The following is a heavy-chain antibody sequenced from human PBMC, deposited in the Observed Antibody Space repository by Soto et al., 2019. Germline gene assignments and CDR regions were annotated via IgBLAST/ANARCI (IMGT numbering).Heavy chain of an antibody. D-gene: IGHD3-3*01. CDR3: ARGGYYDFWSGSSNNWFDP. CDR1: GYTFTSYD. Sequence: QVQLVQSGAEVKKPGASVKVSCKASGYTFTSYDINWVRQATGQGLEWMGWMNPNSGNTGYAQKFQGRVTMTRNTSRSTAYMELSSLRSEDTAVYYCARGGYYDFWSGSSNNWFDPWGQGTLVTVSS. J-gene: IGHJ5*02. V-gene: IGHV1-8*01. CDR2: MNPNSGNT.